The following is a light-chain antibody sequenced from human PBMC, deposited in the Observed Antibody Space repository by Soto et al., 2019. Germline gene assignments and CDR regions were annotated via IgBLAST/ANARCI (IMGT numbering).Light chain of an antibody. J-gene: IGKJ5*01. CDR2: GAS. Sequence: QCAIQLSVSPAERATPSCSISSRVSSKLVWYQQKPGQAPRLLMYGASTRVTGIPARFSGSGSGTEFTLTISSLQSEDVAVYYCQQYNNWSPLTFGQGTRLEIK. V-gene: IGKV3-15*01. CDR1: SRVSSK. CDR3: QQYNNWSPLT.